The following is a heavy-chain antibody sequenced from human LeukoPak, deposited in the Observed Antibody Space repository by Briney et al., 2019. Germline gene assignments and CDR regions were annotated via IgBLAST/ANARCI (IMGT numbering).Heavy chain of an antibody. CDR2: IDWNDDK. CDR1: GFSLSISGMC. D-gene: IGHD3-10*01. Sequence: ASGPALVKPTQTLTLTCTFSGFSLSISGMCVSWIRQPPGKALEWLARIDWNDDKYYSTSLKTRLTISKDTSKNQVVLTMTNMDPVVTATYYCARIRRDLNYYGSGSSYFDYWGQGTLVTVSS. V-gene: IGHV2-70*11. CDR3: ARIRRDLNYYGSGSSYFDY. J-gene: IGHJ4*02.